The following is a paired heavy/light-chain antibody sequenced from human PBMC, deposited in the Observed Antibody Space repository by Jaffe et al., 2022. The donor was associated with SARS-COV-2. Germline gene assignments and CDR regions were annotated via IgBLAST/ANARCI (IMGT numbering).Light chain of an antibody. V-gene: IGKV3-11*01. CDR3: QQRSEWPLT. J-gene: IGKJ4*01. CDR2: DAS. Sequence: EIVLTQSPATLSLSPGERATLSCRASQSVSNYLAWYQQEPGQVPRLLIYDASNRAAGIPPRFSGSGSGTDFTLTISSLEPEDFALYYCQQRSEWPLTFGGGTKVEIK. CDR1: QSVSNY.
Heavy chain of an antibody. V-gene: IGHV3-33*01. CDR2: IYYDGSNQ. CDR3: ARDIAARRLDY. J-gene: IGHJ4*02. D-gene: IGHD6-6*01. CDR1: GFTFRNHG. Sequence: QVKLVESGGGGVQPGRSLRLSCAASGFTFRNHGMHWVRQAPGKGLEWVAVIYYDGSNQYYADSVKGRFTISRDNSKNTLYLQMNGLRAEDTAVYYCARDIAARRLDYWGQGTLVTVSS.